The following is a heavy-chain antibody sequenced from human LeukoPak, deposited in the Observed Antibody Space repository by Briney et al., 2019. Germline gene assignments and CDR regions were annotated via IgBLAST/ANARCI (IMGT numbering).Heavy chain of an antibody. CDR3: ARDFRWFGEFPHAFDI. V-gene: IGHV4-34*01. J-gene: IGHJ3*02. D-gene: IGHD3-10*01. CDR2: INHSGST. Sequence: SETLSLTCAVYGGSFSGYYWSWIRQPPGKGLEWIGEINHSGSTNYNPSLKSRVTISVDTSKNQFSLKLSSVTAADTAVYYCARDFRWFGEFPHAFDIWGQGTRVTVSS. CDR1: GGSFSGYY.